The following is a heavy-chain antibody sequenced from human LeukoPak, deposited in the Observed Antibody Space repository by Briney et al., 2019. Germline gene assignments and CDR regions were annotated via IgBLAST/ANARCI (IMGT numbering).Heavy chain of an antibody. V-gene: IGHV3-23*01. CDR3: AKGRGSSGWYDFDY. CDR2: ISGSGDNT. D-gene: IGHD6-19*01. Sequence: GGSLRLSCAASGFTFSNFAMGWVRQAPGRGLDWVSLISGSGDNTYYADSVKGRFTISRDNSKNTLYLQMNSLRGEDTAVYYCAKGRGSSGWYDFDYWGQGTLVTVSS. CDR1: GFTFSNFA. J-gene: IGHJ4*02.